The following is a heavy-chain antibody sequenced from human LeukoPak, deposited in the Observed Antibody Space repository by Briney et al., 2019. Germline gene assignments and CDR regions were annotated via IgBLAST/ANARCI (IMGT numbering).Heavy chain of an antibody. Sequence: ASVKVSCKASGYTSTGYYMHWVRQAPGQGLEWMGRINPNSGGTNYAQKFQGRVTMTRDTSISTAYMELSRLRSDDTAVYYCARGLLDIVVVPAAFRNYYYGMDVWGQGTTVTVSS. CDR2: INPNSGGT. V-gene: IGHV1-2*06. CDR1: GYTSTGYY. J-gene: IGHJ6*02. CDR3: ARGLLDIVVVPAAFRNYYYGMDV. D-gene: IGHD2-2*03.